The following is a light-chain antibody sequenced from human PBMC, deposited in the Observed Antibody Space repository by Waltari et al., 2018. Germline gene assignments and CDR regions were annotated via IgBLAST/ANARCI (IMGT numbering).Light chain of an antibody. CDR2: AAS. Sequence: AIRMTQSPSSISASTGDRVTITCRANQSISSYLAWYQQKPGKAPNLLIYAASTLQSGVPSRFSGSGSRTDFTLTISCLQSEDFATFYCQQYYTYPWTFGHGTKVEVK. V-gene: IGKV1-8*01. CDR3: QQYYTYPWT. CDR1: QSISSY. J-gene: IGKJ1*01.